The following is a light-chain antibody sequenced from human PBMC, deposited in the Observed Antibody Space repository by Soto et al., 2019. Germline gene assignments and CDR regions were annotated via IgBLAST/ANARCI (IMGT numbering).Light chain of an antibody. J-gene: IGKJ4*01. V-gene: IGKV1-9*01. CDR1: QGISSH. CDR3: QQRDSSPLT. CDR2: AAS. Sequence: DIQLTQSPSFLSASVGDRVTITCRASQGISSHLAWYQQKSGKAPKLLIYAASTLQSGVPSRFSGSGSGTESTLTVSSLQPEDFASYYCQQRDSSPLTFGGGTKVEI.